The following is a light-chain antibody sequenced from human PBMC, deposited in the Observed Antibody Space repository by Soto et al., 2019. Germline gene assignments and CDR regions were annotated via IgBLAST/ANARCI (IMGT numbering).Light chain of an antibody. CDR3: ETWDTYTVI. Sequence: QLVLTQSSSASASLGSSVKLTCTLSSGHSSYIIAWHQQQPGKAPRYLMKLEGGESYTKGSGVPDRFSGSTSGADRYVTISHVQPEDEADYYCETWDTYTVIFGAGTKLTVL. J-gene: IGLJ2*01. CDR2: LEGGESY. V-gene: IGLV4-60*03. CDR1: SGHSSYI.